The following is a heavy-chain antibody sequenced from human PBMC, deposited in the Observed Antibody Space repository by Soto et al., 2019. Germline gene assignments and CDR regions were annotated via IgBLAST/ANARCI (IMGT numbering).Heavy chain of an antibody. CDR1: GGSISSSNW. V-gene: IGHV4-4*02. J-gene: IGHJ4*02. D-gene: IGHD3-9*01. CDR3: ARDYYASLTGYRATFDY. CDR2: IYHSGST. Sequence: LSLTCAVSGGSISSSNWWSWVRQPPGKGLEWIGEIYHSGSTNYNPSLKSRVTISVDKSKNQFSLKLSSVTAADTAVYYCARDYYASLTGYRATFDYWGQGTLVTVSS.